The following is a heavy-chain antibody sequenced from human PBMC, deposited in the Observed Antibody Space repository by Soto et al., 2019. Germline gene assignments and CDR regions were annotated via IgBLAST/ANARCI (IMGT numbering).Heavy chain of an antibody. D-gene: IGHD4-4*01. CDR2: ISGSGGST. J-gene: IGHJ6*03. V-gene: IGHV3-23*01. CDR3: AKDSRTVTKYYYYYYYMDV. Sequence: GGSLRLSCAASGFTFSSYAMSWVRQAPGKGLEWVSAISGSGGSTYYADSVKGRFTISRDNSKNTLYLQMNSLRAEDTAVYYCAKDSRTVTKYYYYYYYMDVWGKGTTVTVSS. CDR1: GFTFSSYA.